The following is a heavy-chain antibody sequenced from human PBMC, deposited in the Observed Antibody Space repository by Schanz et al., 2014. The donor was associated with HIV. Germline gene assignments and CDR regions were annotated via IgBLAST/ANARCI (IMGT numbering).Heavy chain of an antibody. J-gene: IGHJ4*02. CDR3: ARDLNVGRHFDH. D-gene: IGHD1-26*01. V-gene: IGHV3-33*08. CDR1: GFSFSSFS. CDR2: IWYDGSNK. Sequence: QLLESGGGLVEPGGSLRLSCEASGFSFSSFSMNWVRQAPGKGLEWVAVIWYDGSNKYYADSVKGRFTISRDNSKNTLYLQMNSLRAEDTAVYYCARDLNVGRHFDHWGQGTLVTVSS.